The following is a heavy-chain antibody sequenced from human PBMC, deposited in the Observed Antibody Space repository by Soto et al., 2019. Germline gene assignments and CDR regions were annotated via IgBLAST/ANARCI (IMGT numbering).Heavy chain of an antibody. CDR1: GFTLSSYN. CDR3: TRDRPPHNTGWPIFEY. J-gene: IGHJ4*02. V-gene: IGHV3-48*02. CDR2: ISGVNSDV. Sequence: EVQLLESGGGLVQPGGSLRLSCAASGFTLSSYNMNWVRQAPGKGLEWVSFISGVNSDVFYADSVKGPFTISIDNANNPLYLQMNSLRDEDTAVYYCTRDRPPHNTGWPIFEYWGQGTLFTVSS. D-gene: IGHD6-19*01.